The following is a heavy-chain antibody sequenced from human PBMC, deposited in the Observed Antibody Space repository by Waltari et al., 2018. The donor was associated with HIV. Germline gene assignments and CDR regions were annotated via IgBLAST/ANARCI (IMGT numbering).Heavy chain of an antibody. CDR1: GFTFSSYW. D-gene: IGHD3-22*01. V-gene: IGHV3-74*01. CDR3: ASMDYYDSSGYSELLDY. Sequence: EVQLVESGGGLVQPGGSLRLSCAASGFTFSSYWMHWVRQAPGKGLVWVSRINRDGSSTSYADSVKGRFTISRDNAKNTLYLQMNSLRAEDTAVYYCASMDYYDSSGYSELLDYWGQGTLVTVSS. CDR2: INRDGSST. J-gene: IGHJ4*02.